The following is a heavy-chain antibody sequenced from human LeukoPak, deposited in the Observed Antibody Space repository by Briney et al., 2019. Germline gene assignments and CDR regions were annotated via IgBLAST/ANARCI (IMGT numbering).Heavy chain of an antibody. CDR1: GFTFDDYA. J-gene: IGHJ5*02. D-gene: IGHD7-27*01. CDR3: ARDDWGPGPS. CDR2: ISWNSGSI. Sequence: PGGSLRLSCAASGFTFDDYAMHWVRQAPGKGLEWVSGISWNSGSIGYADSVKGRFTISRDNAKNSLYLQMNSLRAEDMAVYYCARDDWGPGPSWGQGTLVTVSS. V-gene: IGHV3-9*03.